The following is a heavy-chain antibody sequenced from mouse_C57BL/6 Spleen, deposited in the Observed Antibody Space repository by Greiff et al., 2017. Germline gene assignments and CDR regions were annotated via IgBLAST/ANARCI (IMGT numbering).Heavy chain of an antibody. D-gene: IGHD1-1*01. J-gene: IGHJ4*01. V-gene: IGHV5-17*01. Sequence: EVKLQESGGGLVKPGGSLKLSCAASGFTFSDYGMHWVRQAPEKGLEWVAYISSGSSTIYYADTVKGRFTISSDNAKNTLFLQMTSLRSEDTAMYYCAHTVVAWDYARDYWGQGTSVTVSS. CDR1: GFTFSDYG. CDR2: ISSGSSTI. CDR3: AHTVVAWDYARDY.